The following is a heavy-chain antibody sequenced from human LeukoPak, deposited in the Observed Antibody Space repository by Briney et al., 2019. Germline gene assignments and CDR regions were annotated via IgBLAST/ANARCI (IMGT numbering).Heavy chain of an antibody. J-gene: IGHJ4*02. CDR2: VSLSGTN. D-gene: IGHD6-19*01. CDR3: ARGVWLARDY. V-gene: IGHV4-59*01. CDR1: GDSISTYY. Sequence: SETLSLTCTISGDSISTYYWSWIRQPPGKGLEWIGDVSLSGTNNYNPSLNYNPSLKSRASISIDTSTNQFSLKLRSVTAADTAVYYCARGVWLARDYWGQGTLVTVSS.